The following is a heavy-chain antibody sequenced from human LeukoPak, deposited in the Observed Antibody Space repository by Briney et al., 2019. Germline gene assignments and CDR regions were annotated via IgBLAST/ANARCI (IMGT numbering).Heavy chain of an antibody. V-gene: IGHV1-24*01. CDR1: GYTLSELS. D-gene: IGHD3-22*01. J-gene: IGHJ3*02. CDR3: ASGYSDSSGYYYVRDVFDI. Sequence: ASVKVSCKVSGYTLSELSMHWVRQAPGKGLEWMGRFDPADNETIYAQKFQGRVTMTEDTSTDTAYMEMSSLRSEDTAVYYCASGYSDSSGYYYVRDVFDIWGQGTMVTISS. CDR2: FDPADNET.